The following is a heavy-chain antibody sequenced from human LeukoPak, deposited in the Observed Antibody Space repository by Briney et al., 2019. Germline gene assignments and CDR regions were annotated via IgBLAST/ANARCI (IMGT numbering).Heavy chain of an antibody. CDR2: IIPILGIA. CDR3: ARDMLQPGVFDY. CDR1: GGTFGSYA. Sequence: SVKVSCKASGGTFGSYAIIWVRQAPGQGLEWMGRIIPILGIANYAQKFQGRVTITADKSTSTAYMELSSLRSEDTAVYYCARDMLQPGVFDYWGQGTLVTVSS. J-gene: IGHJ4*02. D-gene: IGHD2-8*01. V-gene: IGHV1-69*04.